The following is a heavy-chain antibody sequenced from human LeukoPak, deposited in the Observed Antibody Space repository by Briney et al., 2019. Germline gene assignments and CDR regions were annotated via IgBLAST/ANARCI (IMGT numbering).Heavy chain of an antibody. CDR1: AFSLNAYN. V-gene: IGHV3-21*04. CDR3: ATPRGIWGVSLDH. CDR2: ISYTGTYI. J-gene: IGHJ4*02. D-gene: IGHD3-10*01. Sequence: GGSLRLSCAASAFSLNAYNMNWVRQAPGKGLEWVSSISYTGTYIYYADSVKGRFTISRDNSRNTLYLQMNSLRVEDTAVYYCATPRGIWGVSLDHWGQGTLVTVSS.